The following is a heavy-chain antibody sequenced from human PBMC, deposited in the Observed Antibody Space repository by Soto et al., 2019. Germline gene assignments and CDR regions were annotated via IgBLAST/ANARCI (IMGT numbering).Heavy chain of an antibody. CDR2: ISYEGSNT. D-gene: IGHD1-1*01. J-gene: IGHJ6*02. Sequence: GSLRLSCVASGFSFDAYGIHWVRQAPGKGLQWVALISYEGSNTYYADSVRGRFTISRDNSKNTLYLQMNTLRPEDTGVYYCARVTPGNNLYYFSGLDFWGQGTSVTVSS. CDR1: GFSFDAYG. V-gene: IGHV3-30-3*01. CDR3: ARVTPGNNLYYFSGLDF.